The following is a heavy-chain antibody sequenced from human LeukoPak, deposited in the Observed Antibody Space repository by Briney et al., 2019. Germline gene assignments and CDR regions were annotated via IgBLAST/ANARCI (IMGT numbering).Heavy chain of an antibody. J-gene: IGHJ5*01. Sequence: GGSLRLSCTASGFAFSVYAMSWLRQPPGKGLEWVSIINANSGTTSYAASVRGRFTISRDNSKNTLYPQLNTLRADDTATYYCAKPISGGLAVTADWFHPWGQGTLSSSPQ. CDR2: INANSGTT. V-gene: IGHV3-23*01. CDR1: GFAFSVYA. D-gene: IGHD6-19*01. CDR3: AKPISGGLAVTADWFHP.